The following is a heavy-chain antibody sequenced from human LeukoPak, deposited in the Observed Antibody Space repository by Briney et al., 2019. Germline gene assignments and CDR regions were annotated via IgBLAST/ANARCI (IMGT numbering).Heavy chain of an antibody. D-gene: IGHD3-10*01. CDR1: GYTFTSYG. CDR3: ARAHPPYGSGSYSFVYNYFDY. V-gene: IGHV1-18*01. J-gene: IGHJ4*02. CDR2: ISAYNGNT. Sequence: GASVKASCKASGYTFTSYGISWVRQAPGQGLEWMGWISAYNGNTNYAQKLQGRVTMTTDTSTSTAYMELRSLRSDDTAVYYCARAHPPYGSGSYSFVYNYFDYWGQGTLVTVSS.